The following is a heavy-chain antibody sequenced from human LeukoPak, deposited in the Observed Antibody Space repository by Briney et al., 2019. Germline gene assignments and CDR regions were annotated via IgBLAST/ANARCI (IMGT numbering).Heavy chain of an antibody. J-gene: IGHJ4*02. V-gene: IGHV3-74*01. CDR1: GNYW. CDR3: AKDAHWELLANFDY. D-gene: IGHD1-26*01. CDR2: INSDGSWT. Sequence: GGSLRLSCAASGNYWMHWVRQAPGKGLVWVSHINSDGSWTSYADSVKGRFTISKDNAKNTVYLQMNSLRAEDTALYYCAKDAHWELLANFDYWGQGTLVTVSS.